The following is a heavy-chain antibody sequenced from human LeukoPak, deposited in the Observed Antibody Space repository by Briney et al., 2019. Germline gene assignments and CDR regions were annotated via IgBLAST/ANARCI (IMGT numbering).Heavy chain of an antibody. D-gene: IGHD6-19*01. Sequence: GGSLRLSCATSGFSFSSYTMNWVRQAPGKGLEWVSYILSGSGTTKYAESVKGRFTISRDDARSSLYLHMNSLRAEDTAVYYCARRGGKYTSGFYDYFDYWGQGTLVTVSS. J-gene: IGHJ4*02. CDR2: ILSGSGTT. CDR3: ARRGGKYTSGFYDYFDY. V-gene: IGHV3-48*01. CDR1: GFSFSSYT.